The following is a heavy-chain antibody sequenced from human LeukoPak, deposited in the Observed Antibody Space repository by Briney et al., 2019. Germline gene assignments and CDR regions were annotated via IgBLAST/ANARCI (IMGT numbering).Heavy chain of an antibody. Sequence: ASVKVSCKASGYTFTGYYMHWVRQAPGQGREWMGWINPNSGGTNYAQKFQGRVTMTRDTSISTAYMELSRLRSDDTAVYYCARGGNIVVVPAVSGYWGQGTLVTVSS. CDR3: ARGGNIVVVPAVSGY. CDR2: INPNSGGT. J-gene: IGHJ4*02. D-gene: IGHD2-2*01. V-gene: IGHV1-2*02. CDR1: GYTFTGYY.